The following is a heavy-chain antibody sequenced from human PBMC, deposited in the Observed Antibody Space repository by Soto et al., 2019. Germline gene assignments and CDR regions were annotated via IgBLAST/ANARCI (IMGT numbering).Heavy chain of an antibody. J-gene: IGHJ6*02. V-gene: IGHV3-73*01. CDR3: TRWGGGERYSYDYGMDV. Sequence: EVQLVESGGALVQPGGSLKVSCAASGFTFSASAIHWVRQASGKGLEWVGRIRSIANNYATSYAASVKGRFIISRDDLKNTAYLQMKSLQIEDTAVYYCTRWGGGERYSYDYGMDVWGHGTTVTVSS. CDR1: GFTFSASA. CDR2: IRSIANNYAT. D-gene: IGHD5-12*01.